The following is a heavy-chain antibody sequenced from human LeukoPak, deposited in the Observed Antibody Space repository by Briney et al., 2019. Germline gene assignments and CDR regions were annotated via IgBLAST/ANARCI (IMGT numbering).Heavy chain of an antibody. V-gene: IGHV3-74*01. J-gene: IGHJ5*02. CDR1: GFTFSSYW. CDR2: INSDGSSA. CDR3: ARPVPGRFTNWFDP. D-gene: IGHD2-2*01. Sequence: GGSLRLSCAASGFTFSSYWMHWVRHAPGKGLVWVSRINSDGSSASYADSVKGRFTISRDNAKNTLYLQMNSLRAEDTAVYYCARPVPGRFTNWFDPWGQGTLVTVSS.